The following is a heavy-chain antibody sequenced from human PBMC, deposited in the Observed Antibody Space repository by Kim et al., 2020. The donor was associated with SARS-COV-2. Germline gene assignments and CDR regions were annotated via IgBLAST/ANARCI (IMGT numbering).Heavy chain of an antibody. CDR1: GFAFSNYA. V-gene: IGHV3-23*01. CDR2: IFGSGSNT. J-gene: IGHJ2*01. Sequence: GGSLRLSCEASGFAFSNYAMSWVRQVPGKGLEWVSNIFGSGSNTYHADFVKGRFTISKDNSKNTLYLQMNSLRPEDTAIYYCARHVHTSTCAFCWYFDLWGRGTLVTVSS. CDR3: ARHVHTSTCAFCWYFDL. D-gene: IGHD6-13*01.